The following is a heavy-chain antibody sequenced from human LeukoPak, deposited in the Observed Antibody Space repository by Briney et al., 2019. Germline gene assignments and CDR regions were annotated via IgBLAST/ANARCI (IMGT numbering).Heavy chain of an antibody. CDR3: ARGPIAYYYDSSGHFDY. CDR2: IYNSGST. CDR1: GGSISSSNW. Sequence: SGTLSLTCAVSGGSISSSNWWCWVRQPPGKGLEWSGEIYNSGSTNYNPSLKSRVTISVDKSKNQFSLKLSSVTAADTAVYYCARGPIAYYYDSSGHFDYWGQGTLVTVSS. J-gene: IGHJ4*02. V-gene: IGHV4-4*02. D-gene: IGHD3-22*01.